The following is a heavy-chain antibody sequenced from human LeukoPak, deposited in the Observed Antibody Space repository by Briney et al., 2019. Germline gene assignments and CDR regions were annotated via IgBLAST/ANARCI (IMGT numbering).Heavy chain of an antibody. J-gene: IGHJ4*02. CDR3: ASHYGDYSFFDY. D-gene: IGHD4-17*01. CDR2: IKQDGSEK. Sequence: PGGSLRLSCAASGFTFSYYSMNWVRQAPGKGLEWVANIKQDGSEKYYVDSVKGRFTISRDNAKNSLYLQMNSLRAEDTAVYYCASHYGDYSFFDYWGQGTLVTVSS. V-gene: IGHV3-7*02. CDR1: GFTFSYYS.